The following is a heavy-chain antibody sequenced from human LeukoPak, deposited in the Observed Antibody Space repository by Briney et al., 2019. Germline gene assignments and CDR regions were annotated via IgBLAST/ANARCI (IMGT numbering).Heavy chain of an antibody. CDR3: ARPYYYDSSGYYSGFDY. CDR2: INHSGGST. D-gene: IGHD3-22*01. J-gene: IGHJ4*02. V-gene: IGHV1-46*01. CDR1: GYTFTSYY. Sequence: ASVKVSCTASGYTFTSYYMHWVRQAPAQGLEWMGIINHSGGSTSYAQKFQGRVTMTRDTSTSTVYMELSSLRSEDTAVYYCARPYYYDSSGYYSGFDYWGQGTLVTVSS.